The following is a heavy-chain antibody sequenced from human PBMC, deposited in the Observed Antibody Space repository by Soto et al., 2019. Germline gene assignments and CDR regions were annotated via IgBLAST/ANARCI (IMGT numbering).Heavy chain of an antibody. CDR3: APLSVSLSGPYGIHV. CDR2: MLYSGLT. J-gene: IGHJ6*02. CDR1: GTSIRNTGDY. D-gene: IGHD2-15*01. Sequence: SETLSLTCSVSGTSIRNTGDYWAWIRQTPGRGLEWIGSMLYSGLTYYNPSLKSRVTLSVDTSKNQFSVRLNSVTASDTAVYYCAPLSVSLSGPYGIHVWGQGTTVTVSS. V-gene: IGHV4-39*01.